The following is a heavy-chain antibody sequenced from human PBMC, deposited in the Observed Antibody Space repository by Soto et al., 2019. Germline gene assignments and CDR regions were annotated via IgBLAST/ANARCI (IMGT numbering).Heavy chain of an antibody. V-gene: IGHV1-69*10. CDR3: ARGPFRPSAMDV. D-gene: IGHD3-10*01. Sequence: SVKVSCKTSGDNFKKNVFTCVGQSPGQGLEWMGGTIPALGKTHYIEKFQGRVTITVDDATRTVYMEVRDLTSEDTAIYYCARGPFRPSAMDVWGQGTTVTVSS. CDR1: GDNFKKNV. J-gene: IGHJ6*02. CDR2: TIPALGKT.